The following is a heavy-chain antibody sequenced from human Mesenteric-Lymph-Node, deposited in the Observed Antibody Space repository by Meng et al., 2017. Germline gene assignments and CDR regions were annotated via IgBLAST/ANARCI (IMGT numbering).Heavy chain of an antibody. CDR1: GFTFSSYS. V-gene: IGHV3-21*01. Sequence: EVPLVESGGGLVKPGGSLRLSCAASGFTFSSYSMNWVRQAPGKGLEWVSSISSSSSYIYYADSVKGRFTISRDNAKNSLYLQMNSLRAEDTAVYYCARNVRLRDGYNSDYWGQGTLVTVSS. D-gene: IGHD5-24*01. J-gene: IGHJ4*02. CDR2: ISSSSSYI. CDR3: ARNVRLRDGYNSDY.